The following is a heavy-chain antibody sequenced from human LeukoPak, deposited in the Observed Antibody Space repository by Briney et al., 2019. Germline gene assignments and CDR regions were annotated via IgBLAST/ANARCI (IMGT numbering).Heavy chain of an antibody. CDR2: IYSGGST. D-gene: IGHD1-26*01. CDR1: GFTVSSNY. CDR3: AKDVRSGAYFDY. V-gene: IGHV3-53*05. Sequence: GGSLRLSCAASGFTVSSNYMSWVRQAPGKGLEWVSVIYSGGSTYYADSVKGRFTISRDNSKNTLYLQMNSLRAEDTAVYYCAKDVRSGAYFDYWGQGTLVTVSS. J-gene: IGHJ4*02.